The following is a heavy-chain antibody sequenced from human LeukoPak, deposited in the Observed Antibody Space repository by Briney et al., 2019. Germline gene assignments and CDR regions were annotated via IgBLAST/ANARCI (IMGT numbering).Heavy chain of an antibody. Sequence: SETLSLTCTVSGGSISSSSYYWGWIRQPPGKGLEWIGSIYYSGSTYYNPSLKSRVTISVDTSKNQFSLKLSSVTAADTAVYYCARSGAFDIWGQGTMVTVSS. V-gene: IGHV4-39*01. D-gene: IGHD6-25*01. CDR2: IYYSGST. J-gene: IGHJ3*02. CDR3: ARSGAFDI. CDR1: GGSISSSSYY.